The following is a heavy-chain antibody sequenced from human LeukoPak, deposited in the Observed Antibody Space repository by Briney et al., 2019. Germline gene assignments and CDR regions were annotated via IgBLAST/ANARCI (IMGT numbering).Heavy chain of an antibody. V-gene: IGHV1-2*02. J-gene: IGHJ1*01. Sequence: ASVILSCKASGYTFTASYIHWVRHVHGLGLEWMGWINPNTGGTNYAQKVQGRVTMTRDTSISTAYMELSRLRSDDTAVYYCARGREEVVHHWGQGTLVTVSS. CDR1: GYTFTASY. CDR2: INPNTGGT. D-gene: IGHD1-26*01. CDR3: ARGREEVVHH.